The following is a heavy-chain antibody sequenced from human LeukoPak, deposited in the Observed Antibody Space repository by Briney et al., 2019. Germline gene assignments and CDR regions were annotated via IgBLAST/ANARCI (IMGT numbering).Heavy chain of an antibody. J-gene: IGHJ4*02. V-gene: IGHV1-2*02. CDR3: ARGGYGEVFDY. Sequence: ASVKVSCKASGYTFTGYYMHWVRQAPGQGLEWVGWINPKSGGTKYSQRFQGSVTMTRDTSTTTVYMEVNRLTFDDTAVYYCARGGYGEVFDYWGQGILVTVSS. CDR1: GYTFTGYY. D-gene: IGHD4-17*01. CDR2: INPKSGGT.